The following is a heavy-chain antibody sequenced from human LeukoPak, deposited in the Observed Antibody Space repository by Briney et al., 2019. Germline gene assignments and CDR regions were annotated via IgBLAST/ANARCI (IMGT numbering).Heavy chain of an antibody. D-gene: IGHD2-15*01. J-gene: IGHJ6*03. V-gene: IGHV3-20*04. CDR2: INWNGGST. CDR1: EFSFDGFG. CDR3: ARVLRYCSGGNCYSGGLGYMDV. Sequence: GGSLRLSCAASEFSFDGFGLSWVRQAPGKGLEWVSGINWNGGSTGYADSVKGRFTISRDSAKNSLYLQMNSLRAEDTAVYYCARVLRYCSGGNCYSGGLGYMDVWGKGTTVTISS.